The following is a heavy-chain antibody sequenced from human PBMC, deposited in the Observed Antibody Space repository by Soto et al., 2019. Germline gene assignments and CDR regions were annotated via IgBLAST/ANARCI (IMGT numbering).Heavy chain of an antibody. D-gene: IGHD6-13*01. J-gene: IGHJ4*02. Sequence: ASVKVSCKASGYTFTSYAMHWVRQAPGQRLEWMGWINAGNGNTKYSQKFQGRVTITRDTSASTAYMELSSLRSEDTAVYYCARDTPPIAAAGRTDYWGQGTLVTVSS. CDR3: ARDTPPIAAAGRTDY. CDR2: INAGNGNT. CDR1: GYTFTSYA. V-gene: IGHV1-3*01.